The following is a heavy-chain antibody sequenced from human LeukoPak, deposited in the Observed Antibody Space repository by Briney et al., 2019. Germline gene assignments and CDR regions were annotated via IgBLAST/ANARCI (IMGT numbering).Heavy chain of an antibody. CDR3: ARDGVVVAAPDY. CDR2: ISSSSSYI. CDR1: GFTFSSYS. Sequence: GGSLLLSCAASGFTFSSYSMSWVRQAPGKGLEGVSSISSSSSYIYYADSGKGRFTSSRDNAKNSVYLQMNSLRAEDTAVYYCARDGVVVAAPDYWGQGTLVTVSS. D-gene: IGHD2-15*01. J-gene: IGHJ4*02. V-gene: IGHV3-21*03.